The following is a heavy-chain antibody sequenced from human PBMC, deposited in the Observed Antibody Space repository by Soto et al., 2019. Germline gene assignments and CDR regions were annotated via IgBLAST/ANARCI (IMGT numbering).Heavy chain of an antibody. CDR2: ISAYNGNT. CDR3: ARDSRWKVKLEQPATRRDNYYYYGMDV. V-gene: IGHV1-18*01. J-gene: IGHJ6*02. Sequence: ASVKVSCKASGYTFTSYGISWVRQAPGQGLEWMGWISAYNGNTNYAQKLQGRVTMTTDTSTSTAYMELRSLRSDDTAVYYCARDSRWKVKLEQPATRRDNYYYYGMDVWGQGTTVTVSS. D-gene: IGHD1-1*01. CDR1: GYTFTSYG.